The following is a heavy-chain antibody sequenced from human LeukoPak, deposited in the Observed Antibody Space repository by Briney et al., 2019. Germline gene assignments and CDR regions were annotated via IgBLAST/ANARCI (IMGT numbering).Heavy chain of an antibody. CDR3: ARGFCSDEICQVFTH. D-gene: IGHD3-9*01. Sequence: SETLSLTCAVYIDSFSNYHWNWIRQTPAKGMEWIGEVNESGGTNISPSLRSRVILSVDTSKNQFSLKLISVTAADTALYYCARGFCSDEICQVFTHWGQGTLVTVSS. J-gene: IGHJ4*02. V-gene: IGHV4-34*01. CDR1: IDSFSNYH. CDR2: VNESGGT.